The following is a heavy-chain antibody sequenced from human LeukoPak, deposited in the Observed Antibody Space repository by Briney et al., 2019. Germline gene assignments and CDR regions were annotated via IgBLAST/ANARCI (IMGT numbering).Heavy chain of an antibody. CDR1: GGSFSGYY. J-gene: IGHJ6*02. V-gene: IGHV4-34*01. CDR2: IDHSGST. CDR3: ARSGSGSHTYYYYGMDV. Sequence: ETLSLTCAVYGGSFSGYYWNWIRQPPGKGLEWIGEIDHSGSTNYNPSLKSRVTISVDTSKNQFSLKLSSVTAADTAVYYCARSGSGSHTYYYYGMDVWGQGTTVTVSS. D-gene: IGHD3-10*01.